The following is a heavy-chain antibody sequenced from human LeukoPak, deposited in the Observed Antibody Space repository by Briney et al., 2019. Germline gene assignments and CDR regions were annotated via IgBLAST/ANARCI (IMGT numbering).Heavy chain of an antibody. CDR2: ISSSGSTI. D-gene: IGHD3-10*01. Sequence: GGSLRLSCAASGFTFSSYEMNWVRQAPGKGLEWVSYISSSGSTIYYADSVKGRFTISRDNAKNSLYLQMNSLRAEDTAVYYCARGGHYGSGSYYNVNWGQGTLVTVSS. CDR3: ARGGHYGSGSYYNVN. CDR1: GFTFSSYE. V-gene: IGHV3-48*03. J-gene: IGHJ4*02.